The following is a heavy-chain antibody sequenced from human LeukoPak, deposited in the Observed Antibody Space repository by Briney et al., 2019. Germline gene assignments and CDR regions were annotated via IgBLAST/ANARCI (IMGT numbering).Heavy chain of an antibody. Sequence: GGSLRLSCAASGFTFSSYWMHWVRQAPGKGLVWVSRINSDGSSTSYADSVKGRFTISRDNAKNTLYLQMNSLRAEDTAAYYCARVLGYSYGFGFDYWGQGTLVTVSS. V-gene: IGHV3-74*01. D-gene: IGHD5-18*01. CDR1: GFTFSSYW. CDR3: ARVLGYSYGFGFDY. CDR2: INSDGSST. J-gene: IGHJ4*02.